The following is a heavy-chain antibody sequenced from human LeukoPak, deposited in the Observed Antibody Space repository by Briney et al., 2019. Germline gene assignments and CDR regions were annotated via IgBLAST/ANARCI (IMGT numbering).Heavy chain of an antibody. D-gene: IGHD1-26*01. CDR1: GGSISSSSYY. J-gene: IGHJ6*03. CDR3: ARHVAVYSGSYLRGSGYYYYYMDV. V-gene: IGHV4-39*01. CDR2: IYYSGST. Sequence: SETLSLTCTVSGGSISSSSYYWGWIRQPPGKGLEWIGSIYYSGSTYYNPSLKSRVTISVDTSKNQFSLKLSSVTAADTAVYYCARHVAVYSGSYLRGSGYYYYYMDVWGKGTTVTVSS.